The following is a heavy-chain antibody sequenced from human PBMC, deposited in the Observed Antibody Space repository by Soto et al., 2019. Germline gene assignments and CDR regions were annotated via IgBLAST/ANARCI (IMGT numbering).Heavy chain of an antibody. CDR3: AKDYNALYYFDY. Sequence: GGSLRLSCAASGFTFSSYAMSWVRQAPGKGLEWVSAISGSGGSTYYADSVKGRFTISRDNSKNTLYLQMNSLGAEDTAVYYCAKDYNALYYFDYWGQGTLVTVSS. CDR2: ISGSGGST. CDR1: GFTFSSYA. D-gene: IGHD1-1*01. V-gene: IGHV3-23*01. J-gene: IGHJ4*02.